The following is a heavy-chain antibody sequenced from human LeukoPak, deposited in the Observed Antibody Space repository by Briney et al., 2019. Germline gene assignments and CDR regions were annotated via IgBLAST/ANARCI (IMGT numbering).Heavy chain of an antibody. CDR1: GGSFSGYY. J-gene: IGHJ4*02. D-gene: IGHD3-16*02. CDR2: INHSGST. V-gene: IGHV4-34*01. CDR3: ARGYDYVWGSYRYPFDY. Sequence: SETLSLTCAVYGGSFSGYYWSWIRQPPGKGLEWIGEINHSGSTNHNPSLKSRVTISVDTSKNQFSLKLSSVTAADTAVYYCARGYDYVWGSYRYPFDYWGQGTLVTVSS.